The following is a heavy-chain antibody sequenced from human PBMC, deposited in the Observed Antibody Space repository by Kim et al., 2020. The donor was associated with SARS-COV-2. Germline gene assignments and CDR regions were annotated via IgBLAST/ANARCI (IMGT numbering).Heavy chain of an antibody. D-gene: IGHD2-15*01. CDR2: ISYDGSNK. Sequence: GGSLRLSCAASGFTFSSYAMHWVRQAPGKGLEWVAVISYDGSNKYYADSVKGRFTISRDNSKNTLYLQMNSLRAEDTAVYYCARDNDCSGGSCPLDYWG. CDR3: ARDNDCSGGSCPLDY. V-gene: IGHV3-30-3*01. CDR1: GFTFSSYA. J-gene: IGHJ4*01.